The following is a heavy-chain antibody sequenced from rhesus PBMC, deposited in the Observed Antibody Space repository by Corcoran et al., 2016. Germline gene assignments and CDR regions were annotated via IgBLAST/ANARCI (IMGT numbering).Heavy chain of an antibody. Sequence: VGLWGSGGGLVKPGGPLSLHCGASGSRLRDYNMGWVCRALGKGPEWVDFVRGMDSCETAEYAASVKGRFTISRDDSKSIVSLQMNNLKTEDTAVYYCTRGTGTTFYWGQGVLVTVSS. CDR3: TRGTGTTFY. V-gene: IGHV3-116*02. D-gene: IGHD1-20*01. J-gene: IGHJ4*01. CDR2: VRGMDSCETA. CDR1: GSRLRDYN.